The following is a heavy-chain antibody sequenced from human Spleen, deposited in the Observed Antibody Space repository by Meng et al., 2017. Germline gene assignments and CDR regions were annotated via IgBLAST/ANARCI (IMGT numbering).Heavy chain of an antibody. Sequence: SVKVSCKAPGDIFSNSVVGWVRQAPGQGLEWMGGINGVFGTTNYAQKFQGRVTITRNTSISTAYMELSSLRSEDTAVYYCARGGTTVTTWYYYYGMDVWGQGTTVTVSS. CDR2: INGVFGTT. CDR1: GDIFSNSV. D-gene: IGHD4-17*01. V-gene: IGHV1-69*05. J-gene: IGHJ6*02. CDR3: ARGGTTVTTWYYYYGMDV.